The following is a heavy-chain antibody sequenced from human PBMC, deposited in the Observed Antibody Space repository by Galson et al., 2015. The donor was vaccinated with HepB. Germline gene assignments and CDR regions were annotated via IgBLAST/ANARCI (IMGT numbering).Heavy chain of an antibody. J-gene: IGHJ6*03. D-gene: IGHD3-22*01. CDR2: IYYSGST. V-gene: IGHV4-30-4*01. Sequence: TLSLPCTVSGGSISSGDYYWSWIRPPPGKGLEWIGYIYYSGSTYYNPSLKSRVTISVDTSKNQFSLKLSSVTAADTAVYYCARDWGHYYYDSSGYYNYYYYMDVWGKGTTVTVSS. CDR1: GGSISSGDYY. CDR3: ARDWGHYYYDSSGYYNYYYYMDV.